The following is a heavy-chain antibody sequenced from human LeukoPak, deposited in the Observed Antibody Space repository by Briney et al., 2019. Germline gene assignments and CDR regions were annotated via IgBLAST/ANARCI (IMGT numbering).Heavy chain of an antibody. CDR2: ISAYNGNT. CDR1: GYTFTSYG. V-gene: IGHV1-18*01. Sequence: EAAVKVSCKASGYTFTSYGISWVRQAPGQGLEWMGWISAYNGNTNYAQKLQGRVTMTTDTSTSTAYMELRSLRSDETAVYYCPRAQYVAVGSDAFDIWGQGTMVTVSS. CDR3: PRAQYVAVGSDAFDI. J-gene: IGHJ3*02. D-gene: IGHD6-19*01.